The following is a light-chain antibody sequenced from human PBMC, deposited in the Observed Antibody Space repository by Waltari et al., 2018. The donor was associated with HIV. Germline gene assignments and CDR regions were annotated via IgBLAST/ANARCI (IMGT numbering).Light chain of an antibody. CDR1: SSDVGSYTL. CDR3: CSYAGSSTLV. J-gene: IGLJ2*01. CDR2: EVS. V-gene: IGLV2-23*02. Sequence: QSALTQPASVSGSPGQSLTISCTGTSSDVGSYTLVSWYQQHPGKAPKLMIYEVSKRPSGVSNRFSGSKSGNTASLTISGLQAEDEADYYCCSYAGSSTLVFGGGTKLTVL.